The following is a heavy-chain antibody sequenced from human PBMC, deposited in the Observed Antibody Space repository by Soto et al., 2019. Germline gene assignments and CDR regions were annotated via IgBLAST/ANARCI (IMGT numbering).Heavy chain of an antibody. J-gene: IGHJ5*02. Sequence: SETLSLTCTVSGGSLSSVDLYWSWIRQPPGKGLEWIGYIYYTGTTQYNPSLRSRVAMSLDTSKSQFSLKLSSVTAADTAVYYCARDIAAALGAWFDPWGQGTLVTVSS. CDR2: IYYTGTT. CDR1: GGSLSSVDLY. D-gene: IGHD6-13*01. CDR3: ARDIAAALGAWFDP. V-gene: IGHV4-30-4*01.